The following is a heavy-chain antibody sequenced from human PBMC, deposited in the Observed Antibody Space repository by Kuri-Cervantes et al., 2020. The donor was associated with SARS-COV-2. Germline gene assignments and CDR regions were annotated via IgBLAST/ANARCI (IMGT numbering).Heavy chain of an antibody. CDR3: ARGRHTNTGRPGYFDS. V-gene: IGHV4-31*03. D-gene: IGHD2-8*01. J-gene: IGHJ4*02. CDR1: GGSINSGSYY. Sequence: SETLSLTCTVSGGSINSGSYYWSWIRQHPEKGLEWIGYIFYSGTTYYNPSLKSRVTISLDMSENQFSLKLSSVTAADTAVYYCARGRHTNTGRPGYFDSWGQGTQVTVSS. CDR2: IFYSGTT.